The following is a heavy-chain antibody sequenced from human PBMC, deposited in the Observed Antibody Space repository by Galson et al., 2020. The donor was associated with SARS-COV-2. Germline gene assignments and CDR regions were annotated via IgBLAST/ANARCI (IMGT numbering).Heavy chain of an antibody. CDR1: GFSLSTSGMC. J-gene: IGHJ4*02. D-gene: IGHD3-9*01. CDR2: IDSDDDK. CDR3: GRMDYDVLTGDYTPFDW. Sequence: SGPTLVKPTQTLTLTCTFSGFSLSTSGMCVSWIRQPPGKALERLALIDSDDDKYYSTSLKTKHTISKDTTNNQVVLTMTNMDPVDTATYYCGRMDYDVLTGDYTPFDWCGQGTLVTVAS. V-gene: IGHV2-70*01.